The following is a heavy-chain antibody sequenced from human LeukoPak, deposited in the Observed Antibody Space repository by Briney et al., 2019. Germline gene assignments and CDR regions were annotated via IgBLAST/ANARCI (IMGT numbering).Heavy chain of an antibody. J-gene: IGHJ4*02. CDR2: ISSSSSYI. Sequence: GGSLRLSCAASGFTFSSYSMNWVRQAPGKGLEWVSSISSSSSYIYYADSVKGRFTISRDNVKNSLFLQMNSLRAEDTAVYYCARDRITMVRGVMGYWGQGTLVTVSS. D-gene: IGHD3-10*01. CDR3: ARDRITMVRGVMGY. CDR1: GFTFSSYS. V-gene: IGHV3-21*01.